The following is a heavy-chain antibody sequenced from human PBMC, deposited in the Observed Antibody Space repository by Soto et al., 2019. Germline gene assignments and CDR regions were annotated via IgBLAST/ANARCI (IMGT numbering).Heavy chain of an antibody. D-gene: IGHD2-15*01. CDR3: TAGYCSGGSCYSVVY. V-gene: IGHV3-15*01. CDR1: GFTFSNVW. J-gene: IGHJ4*02. Sequence: EVQLVESGGGLVKPGGSLSLSCAASGFTFSNVWMSWVRQAPGKGLEWVDRIKRRADGGTTDYATHVRGRFTVSRDDSKNTLYLQMNSLKTEDTAVYYCTAGYCSGGSCYSVVYWGQGTLVTVSS. CDR2: IKRRADGGTT.